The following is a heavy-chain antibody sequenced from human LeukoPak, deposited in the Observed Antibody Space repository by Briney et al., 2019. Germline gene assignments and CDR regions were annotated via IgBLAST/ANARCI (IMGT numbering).Heavy chain of an antibody. J-gene: IGHJ3*02. Sequence: TGGSLRLSCAASGFTFSSYAMSWVRQAPGKGLEWVSAISGSGGSTYYADSVKGRFTISRDNSKNTLYLQMNSLRAEDTAVYYCARDLQLVGGAFDIWGQGTMVTVSS. V-gene: IGHV3-23*01. CDR1: GFTFSSYA. CDR2: ISGSGGST. CDR3: ARDLQLVGGAFDI. D-gene: IGHD6-13*01.